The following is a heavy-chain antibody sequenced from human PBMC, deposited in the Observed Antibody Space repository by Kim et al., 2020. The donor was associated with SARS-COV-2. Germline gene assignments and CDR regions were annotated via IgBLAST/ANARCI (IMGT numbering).Heavy chain of an antibody. J-gene: IGHJ3*02. Sequence: KVQGRGTMTRETSTSTVYMELSSLRSEDTAVYYCAREKDSSGWYMDAFDIWGQGTMVTVSS. V-gene: IGHV1-46*01. D-gene: IGHD6-19*01. CDR3: AREKDSSGWYMDAFDI.